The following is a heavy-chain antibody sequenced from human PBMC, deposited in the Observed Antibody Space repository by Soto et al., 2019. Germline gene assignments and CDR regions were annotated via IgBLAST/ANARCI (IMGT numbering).Heavy chain of an antibody. CDR1: GYTFTSYD. D-gene: IGHD5-12*01. CDR3: ARGGYSGYDRGNYYYGMDV. Sequence: ASVKVSCKASGYTFTSYDINWVRQANGQGLEWMGWMNPNSGNTGYAQKFQGRVTMTRNTSISTAYMELSSLRSEDTAVYYCARGGYSGYDRGNYYYGMDVWGQGTTVTVSS. V-gene: IGHV1-8*01. J-gene: IGHJ6*02. CDR2: MNPNSGNT.